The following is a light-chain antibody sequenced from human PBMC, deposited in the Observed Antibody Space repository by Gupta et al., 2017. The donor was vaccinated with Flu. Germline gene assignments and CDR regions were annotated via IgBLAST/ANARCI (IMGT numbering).Light chain of an antibody. V-gene: IGLV2-8*01. J-gene: IGLJ2*01. CDR3: SAYEGNKNGL. CDR1: SYDIGAYKF. Sequence: QSALTQPPSASGSPGQSVAISCTGTSYDIGAYKFVSWYQQHPGKAPKLVREEVNKRPSGVPERCAAARSGNADLMTVSGHEADDDALYFCSAYEGNKNGLFGGGTKLTV. CDR2: EVN.